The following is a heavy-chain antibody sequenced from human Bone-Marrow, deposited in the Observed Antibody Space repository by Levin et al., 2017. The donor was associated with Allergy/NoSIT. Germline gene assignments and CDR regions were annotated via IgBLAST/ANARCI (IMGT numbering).Heavy chain of an antibody. Sequence: GESLKISCAASGFTFSRYGMSWVRQAPGRGLEWVSALSGSGGNTYYADSVKGRFTISRDNSKNTLFLQMNSLRVEDPAVYYCAKDRGWYGDAFDIWGQGTMVTVSS. V-gene: IGHV3-23*01. CDR2: LSGSGGNT. D-gene: IGHD6-19*01. CDR1: GFTFSRYG. J-gene: IGHJ3*02. CDR3: AKDRGWYGDAFDI.